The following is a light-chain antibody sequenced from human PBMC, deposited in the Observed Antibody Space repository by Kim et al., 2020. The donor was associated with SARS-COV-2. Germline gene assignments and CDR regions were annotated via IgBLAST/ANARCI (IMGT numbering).Light chain of an antibody. V-gene: IGKV3-20*01. CDR2: GAS. J-gene: IGKJ2*01. CDR1: QSVSSSY. Sequence: EIVLTQSPGTLSLSPGERATLSCRASQSVSSSYLAWYQQKPGQAPRLLIDGASSTATGIPDRFSGSGSGTDFTLTISRLEPEDFAVYYCQQYGSSPPYTFGQGTKLEI. CDR3: QQYGSSPPYT.